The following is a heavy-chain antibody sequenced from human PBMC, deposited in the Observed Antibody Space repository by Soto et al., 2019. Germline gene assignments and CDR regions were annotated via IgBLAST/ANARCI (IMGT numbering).Heavy chain of an antibody. D-gene: IGHD2-15*01. Sequence: EVQLVESGGRLVQPGKSLRLSCAASGFTFDDYAMHWVRQVPGKGLEWVSGISANGGSIRYGDSVKCRFTISRDNAKNSLFLQMNSLSAEDTALYYCAKSGEPGVVAATSFDDWGQGTLVTVSS. J-gene: IGHJ4*02. CDR3: AKSGEPGVVAATSFDD. CDR1: GFTFDDYA. CDR2: ISANGGSI. V-gene: IGHV3-9*01.